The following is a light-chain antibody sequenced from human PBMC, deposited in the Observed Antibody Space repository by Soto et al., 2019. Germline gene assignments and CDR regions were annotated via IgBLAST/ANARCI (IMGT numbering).Light chain of an antibody. CDR3: QHFGGSLPVT. V-gene: IGKV1-9*01. CDR2: AAS. Sequence: ASVKNVAIFPRRTSQGISRYLAWYQPKPGRAPQLLISAASTLQSGVPSRFSGSGSGTNFSLTISRLEPEDFAVYYCQHFGGSLPVTFGQGTRLEIK. J-gene: IGKJ5*01. CDR1: QGISRY.